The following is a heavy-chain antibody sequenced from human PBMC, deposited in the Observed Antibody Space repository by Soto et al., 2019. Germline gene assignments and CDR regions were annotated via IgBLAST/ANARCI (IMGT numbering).Heavy chain of an antibody. D-gene: IGHD4-17*01. V-gene: IGHV3-21*01. Sequence: GSLRLSCAASGFTFSSYSMNWVRQAPGKGLEWVSSISSSSSYIYYADSVKGRFTISRDNAKNSLYLQMNSLRAEDTAVYYCARDSGTTVTTYAFDIWGQGTMVTVSS. J-gene: IGHJ3*02. CDR1: GFTFSSYS. CDR2: ISSSSSYI. CDR3: ARDSGTTVTTYAFDI.